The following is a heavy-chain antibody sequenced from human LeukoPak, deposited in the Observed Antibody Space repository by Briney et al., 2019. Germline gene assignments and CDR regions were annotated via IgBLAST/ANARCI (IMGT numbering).Heavy chain of an antibody. V-gene: IGHV4-59*01. J-gene: IGHJ4*02. CDR2: IYYSGTT. D-gene: IGHD6-6*01. Sequence: PSETLSLTCTGSGGSISSYYWSWIRQPPGKGLEWIGYIYYSGTTNYNPSLKSRVTISVDTSKNQFSLKLSSVTAADTAVYYCARSIAARPFDYWGQGTLVTVS. CDR3: ARSIAARPFDY. CDR1: GGSISSYY.